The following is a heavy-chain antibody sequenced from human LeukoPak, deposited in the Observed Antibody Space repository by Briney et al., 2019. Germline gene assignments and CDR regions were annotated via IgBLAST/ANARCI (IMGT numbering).Heavy chain of an antibody. CDR2: INPNSGGT. CDR1: GYTFTGYY. J-gene: IGHJ4*02. D-gene: IGHD3-22*01. CDR3: ARDRHYYDSSGQFDY. Sequence: ASVKVSCKASGYTFTGYYMHWVRQAPGQGLERMGWINPNSGGTNYAQKFQGRVTMTRDTSISTAYMELSRLRSDDTAVYYCARDRHYYDSSGQFDYWGQGTLVTVSS. V-gene: IGHV1-2*02.